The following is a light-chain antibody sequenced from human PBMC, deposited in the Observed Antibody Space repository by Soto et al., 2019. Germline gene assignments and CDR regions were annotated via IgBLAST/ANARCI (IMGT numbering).Light chain of an antibody. CDR1: SSNIGAGYD. Sequence: QSVLTKPPSVSGAPGQMVTIPCTGSSSNIGAGYDVHWYQQLPGTAPKLLIYGNSNRPSGVPDRFSGSKSGTSASLAITGLQAEDEADYYCQSYDSSLSGYVFGTGTKVTVL. J-gene: IGLJ1*01. CDR3: QSYDSSLSGYV. CDR2: GNS. V-gene: IGLV1-40*01.